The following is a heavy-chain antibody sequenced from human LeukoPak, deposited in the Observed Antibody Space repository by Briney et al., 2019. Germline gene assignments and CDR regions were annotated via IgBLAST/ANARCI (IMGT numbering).Heavy chain of an antibody. Sequence: GGSLRLSCAASGFTFSNSWMNWVRQAPGKGLEWVSLISGSGGSTYYADSVKGRFTISRDNSKNTLYLQLNSLRADDTAVYYCANSIAVAAPFDDWGQGTLVIVSS. D-gene: IGHD6-19*01. V-gene: IGHV3-23*01. CDR3: ANSIAVAAPFDD. CDR2: ISGSGGST. CDR1: GFTFSNSW. J-gene: IGHJ4*02.